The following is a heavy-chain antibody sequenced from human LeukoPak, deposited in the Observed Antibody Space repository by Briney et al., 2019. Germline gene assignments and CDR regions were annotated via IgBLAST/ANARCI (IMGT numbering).Heavy chain of an antibody. D-gene: IGHD3-3*02. CDR1: GFTFSSYS. CDR2: ISSSSYI. Sequence: GGSLRLSCAASGFTFSSYSMNWVRQAPGKGLEWVSSISSSSYIYYADSVKGRFTISRDNAKNSLYLQMNSLRAEDTAVYYCARDNPTLGDYGVHFWDYWGQGTLVTVSS. J-gene: IGHJ4*02. CDR3: ARDNPTLGDYGVHFWDY. V-gene: IGHV3-21*01.